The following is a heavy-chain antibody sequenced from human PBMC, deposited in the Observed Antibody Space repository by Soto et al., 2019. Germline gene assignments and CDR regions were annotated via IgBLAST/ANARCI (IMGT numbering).Heavy chain of an antibody. CDR1: GYSFTSYW. CDR3: ARLQYDYSPYYHYYYGMDV. V-gene: IGHV5-51*01. D-gene: IGHD4-4*01. Sequence: GESLKISCKGSGYSFTSYWIGWVRQMPGKGLEWMGIIYPGDSDTRYSPSFQGQVTISADKSISTAYLQWSSLKASDTAMYYCARLQYDYSPYYHYYYGMDVWGQGTTVTVSS. CDR2: IYPGDSDT. J-gene: IGHJ6*02.